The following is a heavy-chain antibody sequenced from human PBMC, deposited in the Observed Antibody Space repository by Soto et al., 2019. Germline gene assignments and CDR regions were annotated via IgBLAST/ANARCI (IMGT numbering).Heavy chain of an antibody. CDR2: IWHDGTNR. J-gene: IGHJ4*02. CDR3: ARDWDADYGGNSAFYFDY. D-gene: IGHD4-17*01. V-gene: IGHV3-33*01. CDR1: GFTFSGYV. Sequence: PGGSLRLSCATSGFTFSGYVMHWVRQAPGKGLEWVAVIWHDGTNRYYADSVKGRFTVSRDNSRNTLYLQMNSLRAEDTAVYYCARDWDADYGGNSAFYFDYWGQGTLVTVSS.